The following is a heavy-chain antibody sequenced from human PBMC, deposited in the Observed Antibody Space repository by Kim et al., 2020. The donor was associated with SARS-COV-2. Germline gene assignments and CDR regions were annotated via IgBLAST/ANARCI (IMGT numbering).Heavy chain of an antibody. D-gene: IGHD6-25*01. Sequence: GGSLRLSCAASGFTFSNSAINWVRQAPGKGLEWVSYISSSSRIKYYADSVKGRFIISRDDAKNSVYLQMNSLRAEDSAVYFCATHLPSYGGSRWGQGFLV. V-gene: IGHV3-48*04. J-gene: IGHJ4*02. CDR1: GFTFSNSA. CDR2: ISSSSRIK. CDR3: ATHLPSYGGSR.